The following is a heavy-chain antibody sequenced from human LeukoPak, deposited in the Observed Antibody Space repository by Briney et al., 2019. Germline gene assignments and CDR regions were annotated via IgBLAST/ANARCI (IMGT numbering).Heavy chain of an antibody. D-gene: IGHD4-11*01. V-gene: IGHV3-74*01. CDR3: ARVPSASNYKEGSSVAYYYGMDV. CDR2: INGDGSST. Sequence: GESLRLSCAASGFTFSSYWMHWVRQAPGKGLVWVSRINGDGSSTSYADSVKGRFTISRDNAKNTLYLQMNSLRAEDTAVCYCARVPSASNYKEGSSVAYYYGMDVWGQGTTVTVSS. J-gene: IGHJ6*02. CDR1: GFTFSSYW.